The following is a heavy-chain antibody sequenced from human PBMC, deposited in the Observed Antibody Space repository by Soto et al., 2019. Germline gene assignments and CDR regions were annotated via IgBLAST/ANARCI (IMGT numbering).Heavy chain of an antibody. D-gene: IGHD6-6*01. CDR1: GFSVSARGVG. V-gene: IGHV2-5*01. CDR3: AHSPWGAAPDY. CDR2: IYWTDDK. J-gene: IGHJ4*02. Sequence: QITLKESGPTLVKPTQTLTLTCSLSGFSVSARGVGVSWIRQPPGKALEWLAIIYWTDDKRYSPSQKNRLTVTNDSPKHPVDLTSTNMDPVDTARYYCAHSPWGAAPDYWGQGTLVSASS.